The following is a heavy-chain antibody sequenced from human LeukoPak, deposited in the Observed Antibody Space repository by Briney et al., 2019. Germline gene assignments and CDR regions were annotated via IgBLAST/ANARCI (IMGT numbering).Heavy chain of an antibody. J-gene: IGHJ3*01. V-gene: IGHV6-1*01. Sequence: SQPLSLTCAISGDSVSSNSAAWNWIRQSPSKGLEWLGRTYYRSKWKYDYSASVKSRLTINPDTSKNQFSLHLNSVTPDDTAVYYCAREENSSGNTAFDVWGQGTVVTVSS. CDR1: GDSVSSNSAA. D-gene: IGHD1-26*01. CDR3: AREENSSGNTAFDV. CDR2: TYYRSKWKY.